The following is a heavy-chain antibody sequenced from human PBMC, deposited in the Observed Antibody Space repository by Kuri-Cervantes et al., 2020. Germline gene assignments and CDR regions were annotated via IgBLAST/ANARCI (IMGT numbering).Heavy chain of an antibody. J-gene: IGHJ4*02. CDR2: ISSTNSFI. Sequence: GESLKISCVASGFTFTNYGMNWVRQAPGKGLEWVSSISSTNSFIYYADSLKGRFTISRDNARNSLFLQVNSLRAEDTAVYYCARVTTTVTTSRVGYYFDFWGQGPLVTVSS. CDR1: GFTFTNYG. V-gene: IGHV3-21*03. CDR3: ARVTTTVTTSRVGYYFDF. D-gene: IGHD4-17*01.